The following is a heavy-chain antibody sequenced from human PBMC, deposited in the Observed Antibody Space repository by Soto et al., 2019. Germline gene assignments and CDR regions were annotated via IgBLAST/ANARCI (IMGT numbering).Heavy chain of an antibody. Sequence: ASVKVSCKASGYTFTGYYMHWVRQAPGQGLEWMGWINPNSGGTNYAQKFQGWVTMTRDTSISTAYMELSRLRSDDTAVYYCATVTTRGVYYGMDVWGQGTTVTAP. D-gene: IGHD4-4*01. CDR2: INPNSGGT. V-gene: IGHV1-2*04. CDR3: ATVTTRGVYYGMDV. J-gene: IGHJ6*02. CDR1: GYTFTGYY.